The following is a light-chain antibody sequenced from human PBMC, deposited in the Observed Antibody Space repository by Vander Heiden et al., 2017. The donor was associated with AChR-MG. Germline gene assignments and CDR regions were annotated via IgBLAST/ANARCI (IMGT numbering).Light chain of an antibody. V-gene: IGKV3-11*01. Sequence: EIVLPPSPATLPLSPGETAIPSCRASQGVGDYLAWYQQKPGRPPRLLIYDASHRASGIPARFSGSGSGTDFTLTISSLEPEDFAVYYCQQRSDWPPFTFGPGTTVEVK. CDR1: QGVGDY. CDR3: QQRSDWPPFT. CDR2: DAS. J-gene: IGKJ3*01.